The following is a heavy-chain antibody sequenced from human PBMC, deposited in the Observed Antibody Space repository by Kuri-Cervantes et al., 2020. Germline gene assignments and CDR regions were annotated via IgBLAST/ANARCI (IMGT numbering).Heavy chain of an antibody. CDR1: GYTFTSYD. D-gene: IGHD5-18*01. CDR3: ARGYSYGHL. Sequence: SVKVSCKASGYTFTSYDINWVRQATGQGLEWMGGIIPIFGTANYAQKFQGRVTITTDESTSTAYMELSSLRSEDTAVYYCARGYSYGHLWGQGTLVTVSS. J-gene: IGHJ5*02. V-gene: IGHV1-69*05. CDR2: IIPIFGTA.